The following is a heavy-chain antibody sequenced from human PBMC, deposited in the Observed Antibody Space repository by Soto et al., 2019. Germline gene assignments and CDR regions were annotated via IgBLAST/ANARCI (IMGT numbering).Heavy chain of an antibody. CDR1: GYAFSNYG. CDR2: ISAPNGDT. Sequence: QVQLGQSGDEVKKPGASVKVSCKASGYAFSNYGISWVRQAPGQGLHWMGWISAPNGDTLYAHNLQGRVTMTIDTSTSTAYMDLRSRRFDDTDMYYCVRDWQLSPWGQGTLVTFSS. J-gene: IGHJ5*02. D-gene: IGHD5-18*01. V-gene: IGHV1-18*04. CDR3: VRDWQLSP.